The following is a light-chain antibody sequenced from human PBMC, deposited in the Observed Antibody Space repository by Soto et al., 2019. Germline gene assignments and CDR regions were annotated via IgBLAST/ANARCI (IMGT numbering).Light chain of an antibody. CDR3: QHRRNWPLT. CDR2: DAS. V-gene: IGKV3-11*01. J-gene: IGKJ4*01. CDR1: QSISSY. Sequence: EIVLTQSPATLPLSPGERATLSCRASQSISSYLAWYQLKPGQPPRLLIYDASSRATGTPARFSGTGSGTDFTLTISSLEPQDFAVYYCQHRRNWPLTFGGGTEVEIK.